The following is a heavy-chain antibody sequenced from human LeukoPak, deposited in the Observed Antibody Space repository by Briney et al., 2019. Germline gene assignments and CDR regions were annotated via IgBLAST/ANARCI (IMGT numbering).Heavy chain of an antibody. J-gene: IGHJ4*02. CDR1: GFTFSSFA. V-gene: IGHV3-23*01. D-gene: IGHD3-3*01. CDR2: ISGGGGST. CDR3: AKDGENFDFWSGYQGDYFDY. Sequence: GGSLRLSCTTSGFTFSSFAMSWVRQAPGKGLEWVSGISGGGGSTYYADSVKGRFTISRDNTKNTLYLQMDNLRDEATAVYYCAKDGENFDFWSGYQGDYFDYWGQGTLVTVSS.